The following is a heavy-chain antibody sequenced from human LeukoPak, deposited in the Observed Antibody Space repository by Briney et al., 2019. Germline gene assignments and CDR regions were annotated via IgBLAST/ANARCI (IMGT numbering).Heavy chain of an antibody. CDR1: GFTFSSYA. CDR2: ISGSGGST. V-gene: IGHV3-23*01. CDR3: ATTSIAAREYYFDY. J-gene: IGHJ4*02. Sequence: GGSLRLSRAASGFTFSSYAMSWVRQAPGKGLEWVSAISGSGGSTYYADSVKGRFTISRDNSKNTLYLQMNSLRAEDTAVYYCATTSIAAREYYFDYWGQGTLVTVSS. D-gene: IGHD6-6*01.